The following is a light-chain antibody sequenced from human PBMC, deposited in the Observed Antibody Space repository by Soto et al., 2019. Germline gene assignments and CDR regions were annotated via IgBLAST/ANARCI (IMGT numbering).Light chain of an antibody. CDR1: QSINTN. CDR2: DAS. V-gene: IGKV3-11*01. J-gene: IGKJ4*01. CDR3: QQRSNWPLT. Sequence: ELVMTQSPATLSLSPGESATLSCRASQSINTNLAWYQQKPGQAPRLLIYDASSRAAGIPSRFSGSGSGTDFTLTISSLEPEDFAIYHCQQRSNWPLTFGGGTKVEI.